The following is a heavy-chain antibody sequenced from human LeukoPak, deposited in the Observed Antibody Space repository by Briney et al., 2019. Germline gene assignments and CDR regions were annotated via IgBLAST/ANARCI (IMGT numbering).Heavy chain of an antibody. V-gene: IGHV1-46*01. CDR2: INPSGGST. Sequence: GASVKVSCKXSGYTFTSYYMHWVRQAPGQGLERMGIINPSGGSTSYAQKFQGRVTMTRDTSTSTVYMELSSLRSEDTAIYYCARGIESYGDYGYWGQGILVTVSS. CDR1: GYTFTSYY. CDR3: ARGIESYGDYGY. D-gene: IGHD4-17*01. J-gene: IGHJ4*02.